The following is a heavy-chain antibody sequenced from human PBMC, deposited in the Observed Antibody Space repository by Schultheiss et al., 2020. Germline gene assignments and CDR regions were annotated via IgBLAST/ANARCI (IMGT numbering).Heavy chain of an antibody. Sequence: ASVKVSCKASGYTFTSYGISWVRQAPGQGLEWMGWISAYNGNTNYAQKLQGRVTITRDTSASTAYMELSSLRSDDTAVYYCARADRDSSGYYPHDAFDIWGQGTMVTVSS. CDR1: GYTFTSYG. CDR2: ISAYNGNT. J-gene: IGHJ3*02. CDR3: ARADRDSSGYYPHDAFDI. V-gene: IGHV1-18*04. D-gene: IGHD3-22*01.